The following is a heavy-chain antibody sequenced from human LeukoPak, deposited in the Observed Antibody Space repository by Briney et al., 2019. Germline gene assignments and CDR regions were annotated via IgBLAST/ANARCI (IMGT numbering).Heavy chain of an antibody. CDR2: FDPEDGET. D-gene: IGHD1-26*01. Sequence: ASVKVSCKVSGYTLTELSMHWVRQAPGKGLEWMGGFDPEDGETIYAQKFQGRATMTEDTSTDTAYMELSSLRSEDTAVYYCATWGSGSQPEARAFDYWGQGTLVTVSS. J-gene: IGHJ4*02. CDR3: ATWGSGSQPEARAFDY. CDR1: GYTLTELS. V-gene: IGHV1-24*01.